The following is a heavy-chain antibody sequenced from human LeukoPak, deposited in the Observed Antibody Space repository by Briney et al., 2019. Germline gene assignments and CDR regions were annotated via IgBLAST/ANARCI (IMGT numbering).Heavy chain of an antibody. CDR1: GYTFTSYD. J-gene: IGHJ3*02. V-gene: IGHV1-8*01. CDR2: MNPNSGNT. Sequence: ASVKVSCKASGYTFTSYDINWVRQATGQGLEWMGWMNPNSGNTGYAQKFQGRVTMTRNTSISTAYMELSSLRSEDTPGEYCARGYYDSSGAAFDIWGQGTMGTVSS. CDR3: ARGYYDSSGAAFDI. D-gene: IGHD3-22*01.